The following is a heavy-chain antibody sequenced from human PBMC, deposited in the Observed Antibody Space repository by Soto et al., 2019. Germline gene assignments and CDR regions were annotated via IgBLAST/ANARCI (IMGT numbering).Heavy chain of an antibody. Sequence: GGSLRLSCAASGFTFSSYAMSWVRQAPGKGLEWVSAISGSGGSTYYADSVKGRFTISRDNSQNTLYLQMNSLRAEDTAVYYCAKDHPTMVRGVIGGSYYYMDVWGKGTTVTVSS. CDR3: AKDHPTMVRGVIGGSYYYMDV. J-gene: IGHJ6*03. V-gene: IGHV3-23*01. CDR2: ISGSGGST. D-gene: IGHD3-10*01. CDR1: GFTFSSYA.